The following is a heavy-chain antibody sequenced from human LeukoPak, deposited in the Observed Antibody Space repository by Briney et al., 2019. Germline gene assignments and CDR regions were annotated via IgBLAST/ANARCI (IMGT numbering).Heavy chain of an antibody. CDR2: ISSSGSTI. J-gene: IGHJ2*01. D-gene: IGHD5-18*01. V-gene: IGHV3-11*04. CDR3: ARVTGYSYGNWYFDL. Sequence: PGGSLTLSCAASGFTFNDYYMSWIRQAPGKGLEWVSYISSSGSTIYYSHSVKGRFTISRDNARNSLYLQMNSLRAEDTAFYYCARVTGYSYGNWYFDLWGRGTLVTVSS. CDR1: GFTFNDYY.